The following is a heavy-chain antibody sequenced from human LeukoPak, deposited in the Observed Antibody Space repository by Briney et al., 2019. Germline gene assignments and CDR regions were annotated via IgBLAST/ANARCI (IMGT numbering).Heavy chain of an antibody. CDR2: IYYSGST. Sequence: PSETLSLTCTVSGGSISSYYWSWIRQPPGKGLEWIGYIYYSGSTNYNPSLKSRVTISVDTSKNQFSLKLSSVTAADTAVYYCARDGYGDWSFDYWGQGTLVTVSS. V-gene: IGHV4-59*01. CDR1: GGSISSYY. D-gene: IGHD4-17*01. J-gene: IGHJ4*02. CDR3: ARDGYGDWSFDY.